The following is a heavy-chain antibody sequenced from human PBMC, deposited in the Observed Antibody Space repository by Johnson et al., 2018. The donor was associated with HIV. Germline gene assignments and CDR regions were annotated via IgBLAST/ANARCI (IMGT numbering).Heavy chain of an antibody. J-gene: IGHJ3*02. V-gene: IGHV3-30*03. CDR1: GFTFSNYG. CDR2: ISYDGSNK. D-gene: IGHD3-16*02. Sequence: QVKLVESGGGVVQPGRSLRLSCAASGFTFSNYGMHWVRQAPGKGLEWVAVISYDGSNKYYADSVKGRFTISRDNSKNTLYLQMNSLRAEDTAVYYCVRTEITFGGVIDPHDAFDIWGQGTMVTVSS. CDR3: VRTEITFGGVIDPHDAFDI.